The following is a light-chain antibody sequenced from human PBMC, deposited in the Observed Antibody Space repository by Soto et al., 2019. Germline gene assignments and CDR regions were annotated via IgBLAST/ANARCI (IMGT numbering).Light chain of an antibody. V-gene: IGLV2-14*01. J-gene: IGLJ2*01. CDR2: DVS. CDR1: SSDVGGYNY. CDR3: SSYTSSSRGV. Sequence: QSVLTQPASVSGSPGQSITISCSGTSSDVGGYNYVSWYQQHPGKAPKLMIYDVSNRPSGVSNRFSGSKSGNTASLTISGLQAEDEADYYCSSYTSSSRGVFGGETKRTVL.